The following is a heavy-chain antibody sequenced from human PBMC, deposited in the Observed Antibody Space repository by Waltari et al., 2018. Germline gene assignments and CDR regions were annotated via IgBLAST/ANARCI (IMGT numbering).Heavy chain of an antibody. Sequence: QVQLQQWGAGLLKPSETLSLTCAVYGGSFSGYYWSWIRQPPGKGLEWIGEINHSGSTNYNPSLKSRVTISVDTAKNQFSLKLSSVTAADTAVYYCARGLYDYVWGSYRYTGAFPLDYWGQGTLVTVSS. CDR3: ARGLYDYVWGSYRYTGAFPLDY. V-gene: IGHV4-34*01. D-gene: IGHD3-16*02. J-gene: IGHJ4*02. CDR2: INHSGST. CDR1: GGSFSGYY.